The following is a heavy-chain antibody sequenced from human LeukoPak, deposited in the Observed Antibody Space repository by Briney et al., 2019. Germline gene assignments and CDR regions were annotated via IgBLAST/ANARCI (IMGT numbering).Heavy chain of an antibody. V-gene: IGHV3-66*01. CDR1: GFTVSSNY. Sequence: GGSLRLSCAASGFTVSSNYMSWVRQAPGKGLEWVSVIYSGGSTYYADSVKGRFTISRDNSKNTLYLQMNSLRAEDTAVYYCARDLPLYSRGYFDYWGQGTLVTVSS. CDR2: IYSGGST. D-gene: IGHD1-14*01. CDR3: ARDLPLYSRGYFDY. J-gene: IGHJ4*02.